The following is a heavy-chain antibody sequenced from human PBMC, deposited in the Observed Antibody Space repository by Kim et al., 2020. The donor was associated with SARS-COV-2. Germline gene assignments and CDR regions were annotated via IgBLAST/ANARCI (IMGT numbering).Heavy chain of an antibody. V-gene: IGHV3-23*01. Sequence: GGSLRLSCAASGFTFSSYAMSWVRQAPGKGLEWVSAISGSGGSTYYADSVKGRFTISRDNSKNTLYLQMNSLRAEDTAVYYCAKVNLITVAGTRWFDPWGQGTLVTVSS. D-gene: IGHD6-19*01. J-gene: IGHJ5*02. CDR3: AKVNLITVAGTRWFDP. CDR1: GFTFSSYA. CDR2: ISGSGGST.